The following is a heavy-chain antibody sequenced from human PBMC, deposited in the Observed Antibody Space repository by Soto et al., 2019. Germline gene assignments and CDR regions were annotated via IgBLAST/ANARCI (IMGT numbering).Heavy chain of an antibody. V-gene: IGHV3-49*03. CDR3: TRDQGWTYAGLDY. J-gene: IGHJ4*02. D-gene: IGHD1-7*01. CDR2: IRSKAYGGTT. CDR1: GFTFGDYA. Sequence: GSLRLSCTASGFTFGDYAMSWFRQAPGKGLEWVGFIRSKAYGGTTEYAASVKGRFTISRDDSKSIAYLQMNSLKTEDTAVYYCTRDQGWTYAGLDYWGQGTLVTVSS.